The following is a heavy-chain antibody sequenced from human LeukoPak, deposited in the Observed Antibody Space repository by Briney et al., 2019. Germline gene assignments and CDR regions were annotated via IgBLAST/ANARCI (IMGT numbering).Heavy chain of an antibody. CDR3: AREWRGYGDYGF. J-gene: IGHJ4*02. CDR2: IIPILGIA. Sequence: ASVKVSCKASGGTFSSYAISWVRQAPGQGLEWMGRIIPILGIANYAQKFQGRVTITADKSTSTAYMELSSLRSEDTAVYYCAREWRGYGDYGFWGQGTLVTVSS. V-gene: IGHV1-69*04. CDR1: GGTFSSYA. D-gene: IGHD4-17*01.